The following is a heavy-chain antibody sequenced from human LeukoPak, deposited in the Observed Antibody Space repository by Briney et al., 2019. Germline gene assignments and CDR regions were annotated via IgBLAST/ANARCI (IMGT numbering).Heavy chain of an antibody. CDR2: INPNSGGT. Sequence: ASVKVSCKASGYTFTSYYMHWVRQAPGQGLEWMGWINPNSGGTNYAQKFQGRVTMTRDTSISTAYMELSRLRSDDTAVYYCTRDLGVDTTMIFFDYWGQGSLVTVSS. J-gene: IGHJ4*02. CDR1: GYTFTSYY. CDR3: TRDLGVDTTMIFFDY. V-gene: IGHV1-2*02. D-gene: IGHD5-18*01.